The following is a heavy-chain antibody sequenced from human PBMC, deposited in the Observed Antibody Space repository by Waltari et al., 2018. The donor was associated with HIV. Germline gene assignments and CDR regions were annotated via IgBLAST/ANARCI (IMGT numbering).Heavy chain of an antibody. CDR1: GCSVTNYY. Sequence: QLQLQESGPGLAKPSETLSLTCTVSGCSVTNYYWSSIRQPPGKGLEWIGYLYHSGSTNYNPSLKSRVTTSVDTSKNRFSLNLTSVTSADTAVYYCARHSGSMGGAFDVWGQGTMVTVSS. CDR3: ARHSGSMGGAFDV. CDR2: LYHSGST. D-gene: IGHD3-10*01. V-gene: IGHV4-59*08. J-gene: IGHJ3*01.